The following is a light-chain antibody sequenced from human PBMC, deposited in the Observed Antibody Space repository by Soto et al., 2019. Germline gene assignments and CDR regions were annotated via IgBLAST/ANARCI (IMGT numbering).Light chain of an antibody. CDR3: SSWTISSTL. V-gene: IGLV2-14*03. J-gene: IGLJ1*01. CDR1: SNDVGGYNY. CDR2: DVT. Sequence: QSALTQPASVSGSPGQSITISCTGTSNDVGGYNYVSWYQQYPGKAPKLMIYDVTNRPSGVSNRFSGSKSGNTAYLTISGLQAEDEADYYCSSWTISSTLFGTGTKVTVL.